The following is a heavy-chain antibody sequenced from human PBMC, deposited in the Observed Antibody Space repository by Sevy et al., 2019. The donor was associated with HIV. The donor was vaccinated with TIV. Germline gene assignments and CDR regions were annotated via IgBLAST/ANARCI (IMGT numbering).Heavy chain of an antibody. D-gene: IGHD2-2*01. CDR3: AREGLVPSATPGRYYFYGMDI. J-gene: IGHJ6*02. V-gene: IGHV3-30*04. Sequence: GGSLRLSCAGSGFTFSFYAMHWVRQAPGKGLEWVAVISYNGNNKKYADSVKGRFTISRDNSKNTAYLQMNSLRGEDTAAYYCAREGLVPSATPGRYYFYGMDIWGQGTLVTVSS. CDR2: ISYNGNNK. CDR1: GFTFSFYA.